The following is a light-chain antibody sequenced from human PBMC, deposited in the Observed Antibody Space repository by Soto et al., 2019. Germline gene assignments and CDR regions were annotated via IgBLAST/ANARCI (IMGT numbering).Light chain of an antibody. J-gene: IGKJ1*01. Sequence: DIEMTKSHSTLTASIGDRATITCRASQRISDWLAWLQQKPGKAPKLLIYRASSLENGVPSRLSGSGSGTEFTLTISSLQPDDFATYDCLRYQNYWTFGQGTKVDIK. CDR3: LRYQNYWT. CDR1: QRISDW. V-gene: IGKV1-5*03. CDR2: RAS.